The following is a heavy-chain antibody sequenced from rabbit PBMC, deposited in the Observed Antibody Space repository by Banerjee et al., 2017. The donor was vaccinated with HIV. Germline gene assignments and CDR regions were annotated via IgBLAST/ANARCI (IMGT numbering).Heavy chain of an antibody. V-gene: IGHV1S40*01. D-gene: IGHD3-1*01. CDR1: GFSFSSSDY. J-gene: IGHJ4*01. CDR3: ARDLASVVGWNFNL. Sequence: QSLEESGGGLVQPEGSLALTCKASGFSFSSSDYICWVRQAPGKGLEWISCIAGSSSGFTYSATWAKGRFTISRTSSTTVTLQMTGLTAADTATYFCARDLASVVGWNFNLWGPGTLVTVS. CDR2: IAGSSSGFT.